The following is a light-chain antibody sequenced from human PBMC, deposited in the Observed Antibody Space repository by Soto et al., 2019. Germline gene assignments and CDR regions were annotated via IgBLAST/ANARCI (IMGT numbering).Light chain of an antibody. CDR1: SSDVGGYNY. Sequence: QSVLTQPPSASRSPGQSVTISCTGTSSDVGGYNYVSWYQQHPGKAPKLMIYEVSKRPSGVPDRFSGSKSGNTASLTVSGLQAEDEADYYSSSYAGIILYVFGTGTKVTVL. CDR3: SSYAGIILYV. CDR2: EVS. V-gene: IGLV2-8*01. J-gene: IGLJ1*01.